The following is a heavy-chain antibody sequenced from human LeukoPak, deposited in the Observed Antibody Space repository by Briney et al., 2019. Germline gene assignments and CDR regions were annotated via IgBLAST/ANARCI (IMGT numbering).Heavy chain of an antibody. V-gene: IGHV1-69*06. D-gene: IGHD5-18*01. Sequence: ASVKVSCKASGGTLSSYAISWVRQAPGQGLEWMGGIIPIFGTANYAQKFQGRVTITADKSTSTAYMELSSLRSEDTAVYYCARGGVQPWLRGNFDYWGQGTLVTVSS. CDR1: GGTLSSYA. CDR2: IIPIFGTA. CDR3: ARGGVQPWLRGNFDY. J-gene: IGHJ4*02.